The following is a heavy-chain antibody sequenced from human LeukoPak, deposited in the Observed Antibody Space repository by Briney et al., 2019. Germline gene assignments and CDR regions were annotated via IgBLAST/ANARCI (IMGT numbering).Heavy chain of an antibody. CDR1: GGSISSGGYY. CDR2: IYYSGST. Sequence: SQTLPLTCTVSGGSISSGGYYWSWIRQHPGKGLEWIGYIYYSGSTYYNPSLKSRVTISVDTSKNQFSLKLSSVTAADTAVYYCARGTSGYDYFDYWGQGTLVTVSS. V-gene: IGHV4-31*03. J-gene: IGHJ4*02. CDR3: ARGTSGYDYFDY. D-gene: IGHD5-12*01.